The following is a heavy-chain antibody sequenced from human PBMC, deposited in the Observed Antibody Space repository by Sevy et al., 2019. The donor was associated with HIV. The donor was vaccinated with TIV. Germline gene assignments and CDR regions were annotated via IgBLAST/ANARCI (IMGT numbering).Heavy chain of an antibody. J-gene: IGHJ6*02. CDR2: ISYDGSNK. CDR3: AKGRITMVRGLYYGMDV. D-gene: IGHD3-10*01. V-gene: IGHV3-30*18. CDR1: GFTFSSYG. Sequence: GGSLRLSYAASGFTFSSYGMHWVRQAPGKGLEWVAVISYDGSNKYYADSVKGRFTISRDNSKNTLYLQMNSLRAEDTAVYYCAKGRITMVRGLYYGMDVWGQGTTVTVSS.